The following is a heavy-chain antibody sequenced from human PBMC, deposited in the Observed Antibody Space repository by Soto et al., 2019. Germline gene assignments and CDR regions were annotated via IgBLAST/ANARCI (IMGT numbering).Heavy chain of an antibody. V-gene: IGHV1-69*12. J-gene: IGHJ6*02. D-gene: IGHD5-12*01. Sequence: QVQLVQSGAEVKKPGSSVKVSCKASGGTFSSYAISWVRQAPGQGLEWMGGIIPIFGTANYAQKFQGRVTITADESTSTAYMELSSLRSEDTGVYYCTTADVSGYDEGCHYYSGMDVWGQGTTVTVSS. CDR3: TTADVSGYDEGCHYYSGMDV. CDR2: IIPIFGTA. CDR1: GGTFSSYA.